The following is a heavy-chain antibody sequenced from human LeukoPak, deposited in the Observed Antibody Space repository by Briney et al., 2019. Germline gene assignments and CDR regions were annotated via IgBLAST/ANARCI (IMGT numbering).Heavy chain of an antibody. J-gene: IGHJ6*02. D-gene: IGHD3-9*01. CDR1: GFTFSSYG. CDR3: ARDGHGDGILTGYSYFGMDV. CDR2: TSSSSSYI. Sequence: GRSLRLSCAASGFTFSSYGMHWVRQAPGKGLEWVSSTSSSSSYIYYADSVKGRFTISRDNAKNSLYLQMNSLRAEDTAVYFCARDGHGDGILTGYSYFGMDVWGQGTTVTVSS. V-gene: IGHV3-21*01.